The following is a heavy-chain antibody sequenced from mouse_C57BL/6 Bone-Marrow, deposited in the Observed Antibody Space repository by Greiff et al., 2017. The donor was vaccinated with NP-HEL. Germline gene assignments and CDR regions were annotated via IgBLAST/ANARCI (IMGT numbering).Heavy chain of an antibody. J-gene: IGHJ3*01. V-gene: IGHV5-4*03. Sequence: EVMLVESGGGLVKPGGSLKLSCAASGFTFSSYAMSWVRQTPEKRLEWVATISDGGSYTYYPDNVKGRFTISRDNAKNNLYLQLSHLKSEDAAMYYCARAEGNYEAWFAYWGQGTLVTVSA. D-gene: IGHD2-1*01. CDR3: ARAEGNYEAWFAY. CDR2: ISDGGSYT. CDR1: GFTFSSYA.